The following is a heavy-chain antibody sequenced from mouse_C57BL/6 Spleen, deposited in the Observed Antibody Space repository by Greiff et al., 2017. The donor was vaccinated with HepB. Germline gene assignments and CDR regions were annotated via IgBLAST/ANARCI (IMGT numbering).Heavy chain of an antibody. V-gene: IGHV1-78*01. CDR2: IYPRDGST. Sequence: VQLQESDAELVKPGASVKISCKVSGYTFPDHPIHWMKQRPEQGLDWIGSIYPRDGSTKYNEKFKGKATLTADKSSSTAYMQLNSLTSEDSAVYFCARRYYGRSHWYFDVWGTGTTVTVSS. J-gene: IGHJ1*03. CDR3: ARRYYGRSHWYFDV. CDR1: GYTFPDHP. D-gene: IGHD1-1*01.